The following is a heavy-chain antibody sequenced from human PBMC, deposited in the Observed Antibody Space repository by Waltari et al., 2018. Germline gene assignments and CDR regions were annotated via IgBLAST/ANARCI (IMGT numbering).Heavy chain of an antibody. CDR1: GGSISSYY. V-gene: IGHV4-59*01. J-gene: IGHJ6*03. Sequence: QVQLQESGPGLVKPSETLSLTCTVSGGSISSYYWSWIRQPPGKGLEWIGYIYYSGSTNYNPSRKSRVTISVDTSKNQFSLKLSSVTAADTAVYYCARNGYSSGWYSSYYYYYMDVWGKGTTVTVSS. CDR3: ARNGYSSGWYSSYYYYYMDV. CDR2: IYYSGST. D-gene: IGHD6-19*01.